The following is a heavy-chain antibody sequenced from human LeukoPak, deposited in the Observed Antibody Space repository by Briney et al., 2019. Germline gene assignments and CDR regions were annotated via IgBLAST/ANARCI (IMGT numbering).Heavy chain of an antibody. CDR1: GFTLSDAW. D-gene: IGHD2-2*03. V-gene: IGHV3-15*01. CDR3: ATDLHFGYCTATSCANY. Sequence: GGSLRLSCTASGFTLSDAWMSWVRQAPGKGLEWVGRIKTKTEGGTTDYAAPVKGRFTISRDDSKNTLYLQMSSLRTEDTAVYYCATDLHFGYCTATSCANYWGQGTLVTVSS. J-gene: IGHJ4*02. CDR2: IKTKTEGGTT.